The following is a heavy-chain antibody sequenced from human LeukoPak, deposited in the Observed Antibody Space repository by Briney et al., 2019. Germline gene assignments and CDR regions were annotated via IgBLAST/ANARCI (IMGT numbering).Heavy chain of an antibody. Sequence: GESLRLSCAASGFTFSTYWMSWVRQAPGRGLEWVANIKQDGSEKYYVDSVKGRFTISRDNAKNSLYLQMNSLRAEDTAVYYCARVFCSSTSCYGGYFDYWGQGTLVTVSS. CDR3: ARVFCSSTSCYGGYFDY. CDR2: IKQDGSEK. V-gene: IGHV3-7*03. J-gene: IGHJ4*02. D-gene: IGHD2-2*01. CDR1: GFTFSTYW.